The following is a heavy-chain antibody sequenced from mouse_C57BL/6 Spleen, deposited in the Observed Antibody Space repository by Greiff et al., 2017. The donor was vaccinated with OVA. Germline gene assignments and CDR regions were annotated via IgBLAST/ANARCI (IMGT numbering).Heavy chain of an antibody. CDR3: ATYYSNSPWFVY. Sequence: QVQLQQSGPELVKPGASVKISCKASGYAFSSSWMNWVKQRPGKGLEWIGRNYPGDGDTNYNGKFKGKATLTADKSSSTAYMQLSSLTSEDSAVYFCATYYSNSPWFVYWGQGTLVTVSA. CDR1: GYAFSSSW. V-gene: IGHV1-82*01. D-gene: IGHD2-5*01. CDR2: NYPGDGDT. J-gene: IGHJ3*01.